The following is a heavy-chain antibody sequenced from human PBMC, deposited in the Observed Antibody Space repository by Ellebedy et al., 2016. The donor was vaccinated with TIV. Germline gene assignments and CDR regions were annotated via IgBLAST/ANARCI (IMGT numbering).Heavy chain of an antibody. V-gene: IGHV1-69*13. D-gene: IGHD3-3*01. CDR3: ARDSGRWGRDYDFWSGPQLWDRGTPNFDY. CDR2: ITPMFGTA. J-gene: IGHJ4*02. CDR1: GGTFSRHP. Sequence: SVKVSCXASGGTFSRHPMSWVRQAPGQGLEWMGGITPMFGTANYAQKFQGRVTITADESTSTAYMELSSLRSEDTAVYYCARDSGRWGRDYDFWSGPQLWDRGTPNFDYWGQGTLVTVPS.